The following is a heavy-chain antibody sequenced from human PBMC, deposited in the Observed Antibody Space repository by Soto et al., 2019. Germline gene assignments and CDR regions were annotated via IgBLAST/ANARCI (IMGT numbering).Heavy chain of an antibody. CDR1: GYTFTSYG. V-gene: IGHV1-18*01. CDR3: ARDEGYCSGGSCPPVGFDP. CDR2: ISAYNGNT. D-gene: IGHD2-15*01. J-gene: IGHJ5*02. Sequence: ASVKVSCKASGYTFTSYGISWVRQAPGQGLEWMGWISAYNGNTNYAQKLQGRVTMTTDTSTSTAYMELRSLRSDDTAVYYCARDEGYCSGGSCPPVGFDPWGQGTLVTVSS.